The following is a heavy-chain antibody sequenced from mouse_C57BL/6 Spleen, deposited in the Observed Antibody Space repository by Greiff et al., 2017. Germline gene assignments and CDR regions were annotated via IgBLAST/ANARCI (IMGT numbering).Heavy chain of an antibody. CDR1: GYTFTSYG. V-gene: IGHV1-81*01. CDR3: ARNWDSGDKFAY. Sequence: QVQLQQSGAELARPGASVKLSCKASGYTFTSYGISWVKQRTGQGLEWIGEIYPRSGNTYYNEKFKGKATLTADKTSSTAYMELRSLTSEDSAVYFCARNWDSGDKFAYWGQGTLVTVSA. D-gene: IGHD4-1*01. J-gene: IGHJ3*01. CDR2: IYPRSGNT.